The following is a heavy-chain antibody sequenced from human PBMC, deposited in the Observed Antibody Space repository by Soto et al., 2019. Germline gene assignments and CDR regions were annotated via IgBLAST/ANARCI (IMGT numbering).Heavy chain of an antibody. D-gene: IGHD6-19*01. CDR2: IWYDGSNK. Sequence: VQLVESGGGLVKPGGSLRLSCAASGFTFSNAWMSWVRQAPGKGLEWVAVIWYDGSNKYYADSVKGRFTISRDNSKNTLYLQMNSLRAEDTAVYYCARGGYSSGYWDWFDPWGQGTLVTVSS. V-gene: IGHV3-33*08. CDR3: ARGGYSSGYWDWFDP. J-gene: IGHJ5*02. CDR1: GFTFSNAW.